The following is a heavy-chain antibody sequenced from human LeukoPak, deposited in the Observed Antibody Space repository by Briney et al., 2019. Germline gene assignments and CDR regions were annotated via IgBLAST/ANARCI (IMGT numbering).Heavy chain of an antibody. V-gene: IGHV1-2*02. CDR3: ARAPLEVVVPAVPYYYYYGMDV. CDR1: GYTFTDYY. Sequence: ASVKVSCKASGYTFTDYYMHWVRQAPGQGLEWLGWINPNSGDTYYAQKLQGRVTMTTDTSTSTAYMELRSLRSDDTAVYYCARAPLEVVVPAVPYYYYYGMDVWGQGTTVTVSS. D-gene: IGHD2-2*01. J-gene: IGHJ6*02. CDR2: INPNSGDT.